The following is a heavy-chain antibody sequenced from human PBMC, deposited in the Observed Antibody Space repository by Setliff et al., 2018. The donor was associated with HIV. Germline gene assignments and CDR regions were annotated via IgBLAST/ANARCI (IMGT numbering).Heavy chain of an antibody. CDR1: GGSISSGSYY. D-gene: IGHD6-6*01. CDR2: IHTSGSS. CDR3: ARDLLGSSSLVDY. Sequence: SETLSLTCTVSGGSISSGSYYWSWIRQPAGKGLEWIGHIHTSGSSSYNPSLKSRVIISLDTSKNQITLKLNSVTAADTAVYYCARDLLGSSSLVDYWGQGTLVTVSS. J-gene: IGHJ4*02. V-gene: IGHV4-61*09.